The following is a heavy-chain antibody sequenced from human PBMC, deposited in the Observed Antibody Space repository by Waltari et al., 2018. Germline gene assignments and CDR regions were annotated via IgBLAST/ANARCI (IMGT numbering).Heavy chain of an antibody. CDR3: AKGRASIAARGGDAFDI. Sequence: EVPLLESGGGLVQPGGSLRISCAASGFTFSSYAMSWVRQAPGKGLEWVSAISGSGGSTYYADSVKGRFTISRDNSKNTLYLQMNSLRAEDTAVYYCAKGRASIAARGGDAFDIWGQGTMVTVSS. J-gene: IGHJ3*02. CDR1: GFTFSSYA. CDR2: ISGSGGST. D-gene: IGHD6-6*01. V-gene: IGHV3-23*01.